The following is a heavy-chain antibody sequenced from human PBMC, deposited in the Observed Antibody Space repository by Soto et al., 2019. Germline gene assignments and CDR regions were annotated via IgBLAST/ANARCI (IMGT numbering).Heavy chain of an antibody. J-gene: IGHJ4*02. CDR1: GGSISSGDYY. CDR3: ARAVVGTGFLEWLLGFDY. D-gene: IGHD3-3*01. Sequence: SETLSLTCTVSGGSISSGDYYWSWIRQPPGKGLEWIGYIYYSGSTYYNPSLKSRVTISVDTSKNQFSLKLSSVTAADTAVYYCARAVVGTGFLEWLLGFDYWGQGTLVTVSS. V-gene: IGHV4-30-4*01. CDR2: IYYSGST.